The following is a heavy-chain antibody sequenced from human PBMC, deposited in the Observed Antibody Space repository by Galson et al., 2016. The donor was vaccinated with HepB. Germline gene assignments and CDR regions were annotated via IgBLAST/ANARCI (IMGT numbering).Heavy chain of an antibody. CDR2: IERDGSAE. D-gene: IGHD5-24*01. CDR3: ARAGWLHDY. J-gene: IGHJ4*02. Sequence: SLRLSCAASGFTFSSYWMSWVRQAPGKGLDWVAIIERDGSAEYYSDSVKGRFTISRDNAKNSVYLQMNILRVEDTAVYCCARAGWLHDYWGQGTLVTVSS. V-gene: IGHV3-7*03. CDR1: GFTFSSYW.